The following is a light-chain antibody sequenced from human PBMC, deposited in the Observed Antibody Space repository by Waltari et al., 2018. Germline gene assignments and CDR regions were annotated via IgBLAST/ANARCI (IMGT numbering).Light chain of an antibody. CDR3: QQYYSTPPMHT. CDR1: PSVLYSSNNKNY. CDR2: WAS. Sequence: DIVMTQSPESLAVSLGERATINCKSSPSVLYSSNNKNYLAWYQQKPGQPPKLLIYWASTRESGVPDRFSGSGSGTDFTLTISSLQAEDVAVYYCQQYYSTPPMHTFGQGTKLEIK. J-gene: IGKJ2*01. V-gene: IGKV4-1*01.